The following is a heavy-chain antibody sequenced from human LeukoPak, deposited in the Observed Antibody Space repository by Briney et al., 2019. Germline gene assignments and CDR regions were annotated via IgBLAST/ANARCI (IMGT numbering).Heavy chain of an antibody. V-gene: IGHV3-23*01. CDR2: ISGGGGST. CDR3: ANSDCSGSSCVSGDY. D-gene: IGHD2-2*01. Sequence: GRSLRLSSAASGFTFSSYATSWVRPTPGKGLEWVSAISGGGGSTYYEESVKGRLTHPRDKDKNTLFRKKNSLRAEDTAIYCCANSDCSGSSCVSGDYWGQGTLVTVSS. J-gene: IGHJ4*02. CDR1: GFTFSSYA.